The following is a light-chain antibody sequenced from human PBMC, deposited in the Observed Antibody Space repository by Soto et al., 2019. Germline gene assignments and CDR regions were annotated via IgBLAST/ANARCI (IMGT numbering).Light chain of an antibody. CDR3: CSYAGSYRV. V-gene: IGLV2-11*01. J-gene: IGLJ1*01. CDR1: SSDVGGYNY. CDR2: DVS. Sequence: QSALTQPRSVSGSPGQSVTISSTGNSSDVGGYNYVSWYQQHPGKAPKLMICDVSKRPSGVPDRFSGSKSGNTASLTISGLQAEDEADYYCCSYAGSYRVFGTGTKVTVL.